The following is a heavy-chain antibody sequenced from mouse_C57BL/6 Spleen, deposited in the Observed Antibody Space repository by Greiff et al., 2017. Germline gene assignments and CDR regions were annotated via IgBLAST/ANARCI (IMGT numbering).Heavy chain of an antibody. CDR1: GYTFTDYY. D-gene: IGHD1-1*01. CDR2: IFPGSGST. V-gene: IGHV1-75*01. J-gene: IGHJ4*01. CDR3: AREGPYGSSSRAMDY. Sequence: QVQLQQSGPELVKPGASVKISCKASGYTFTDYYINWVKQRPGQGLEWIGWIFPGSGSTYYNEKFKGKATLTVDKSSSTAYMLLSSLTSEDSAVYFCAREGPYGSSSRAMDYWGQGTSVTVSS.